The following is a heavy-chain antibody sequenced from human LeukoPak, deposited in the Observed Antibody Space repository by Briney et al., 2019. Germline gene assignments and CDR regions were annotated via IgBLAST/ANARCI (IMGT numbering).Heavy chain of an antibody. D-gene: IGHD6-19*01. J-gene: IGHJ6*03. CDR1: DGSISSHY. CDR2: IYYGGRT. Sequence: SETLSLTCSVSDGSISSHYWTWVRQPPGQALEFIGYIYYGGRTQYNPSLKSRLTMTMNTSKNQMLLRLNSISAVDTAVYYCCGEVTVAGTFYFYMDVWGKGTTDTVSS. V-gene: IGHV4-59*11. CDR3: CGEVTVAGTFYFYMDV.